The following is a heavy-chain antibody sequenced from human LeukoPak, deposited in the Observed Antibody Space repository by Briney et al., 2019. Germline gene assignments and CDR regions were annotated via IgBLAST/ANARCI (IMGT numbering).Heavy chain of an antibody. CDR1: GGSFSGYY. V-gene: IGHV4-34*01. CDR2: INHSGST. J-gene: IGHJ5*02. Sequence: SETLSLTCAVYGGSFSGYYWSWIRQPPGKGLEWIGEINHSGSTNYNPSLKRRVTISVDTSKNQFSLKLSSVTAADTAVYYCARGDYSSGSNWFDPWGQGTLVTVSS. D-gene: IGHD6-19*01. CDR3: ARGDYSSGSNWFDP.